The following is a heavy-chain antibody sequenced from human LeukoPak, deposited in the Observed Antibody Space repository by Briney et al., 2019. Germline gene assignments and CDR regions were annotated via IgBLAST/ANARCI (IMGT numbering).Heavy chain of an antibody. J-gene: IGHJ4*02. CDR1: VASINSYY. D-gene: IGHD6-19*01. V-gene: IGHV4-59*08. CDR3: AAFRQWLVILDY. CDR2: DYYSGST. Sequence: SETLTLTCTVCVASINSYYWRWIRQPPGKALLGIGYDYYSGSTNYNPALKSRVSISMDTSKDQFSLYLRYVTAADTAVYYCAAFRQWLVILDYWGQGTLVTVSS.